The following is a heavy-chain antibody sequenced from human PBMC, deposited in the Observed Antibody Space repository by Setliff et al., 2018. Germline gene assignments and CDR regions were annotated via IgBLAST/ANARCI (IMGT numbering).Heavy chain of an antibody. CDR3: ARGYYNFLSGYYTPYYFDY. CDR1: GGSIRNYY. V-gene: IGHV4-59*01. CDR2: NYYSGNT. D-gene: IGHD3-3*01. Sequence: RLSETLSLTCTVSGGSIRNYYWSWIRQPPGKGLEWIGYNYYSGNTNYNPSLKSRVTISVDTSKNQFSLKLSSVTAADTAVYFRARGYYNFLSGYYTPYYFDYWGQGTLVTVSS. J-gene: IGHJ4*02.